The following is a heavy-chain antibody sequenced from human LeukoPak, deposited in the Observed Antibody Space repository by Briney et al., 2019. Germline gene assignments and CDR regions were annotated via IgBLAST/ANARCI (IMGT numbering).Heavy chain of an antibody. CDR2: ISSSGSTI. V-gene: IGHV3-48*03. J-gene: IGHJ5*02. Sequence: PGGSPRLSCAASGFTFSSYEMNWVRQAPGKGLEWVSYISSSGSTIYYADSVKGRFTISRDNAKNSLYLQMNSLRAEDTAVYYCARGGYCSSTSCYPHHDWFDPWGQGTLVTVSS. CDR1: GFTFSSYE. D-gene: IGHD2-2*01. CDR3: ARGGYCSSTSCYPHHDWFDP.